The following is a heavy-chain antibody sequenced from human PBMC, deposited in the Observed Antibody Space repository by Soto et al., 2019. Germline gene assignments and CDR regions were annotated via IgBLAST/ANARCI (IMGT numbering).Heavy chain of an antibody. CDR1: GFTFSSYA. D-gene: IGHD2-2*01. V-gene: IGHV3-23*01. CDR3: AKEGCSSTSCYNFDY. CDR2: ISGSGGST. J-gene: IGHJ4*02. Sequence: GSLRLSCAASGFTFSSYAMSWVRQAPGKGLEWVSAISGSGGSTYYADSVKGRLTISRDNSKNTLYLQMNSLRAEDTAVYYCAKEGCSSTSCYNFDYWGQGTLVTVSS.